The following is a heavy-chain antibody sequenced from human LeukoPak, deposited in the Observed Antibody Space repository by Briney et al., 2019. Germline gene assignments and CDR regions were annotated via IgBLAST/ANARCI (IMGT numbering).Heavy chain of an antibody. CDR2: IYSDGRT. CDR3: AREVNSYGFTWFDS. V-gene: IGHV3-66*02. D-gene: IGHD5-18*01. Sequence: GGSLRLSCAASGFTVSSNYINWVRQAPGKGLEWVPVIYSDGRTYYAESVKGRFTITRDNSKNTVYLQMNSLRGEDTAVYYCAREVNSYGFTWFDSWGQGTLVTVSS. J-gene: IGHJ5*01. CDR1: GFTVSSNY.